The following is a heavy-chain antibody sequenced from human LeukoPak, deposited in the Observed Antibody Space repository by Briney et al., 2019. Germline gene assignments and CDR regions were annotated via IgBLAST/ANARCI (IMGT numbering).Heavy chain of an antibody. CDR3: ARGVAAAGSRLDP. Sequence: ASVKVSCKTSGYSFTGYYIHWVRQAPGQGFXXXXWINPNSGGTNYAQKFQDSVSMTRDTSINTAYMELSSLRLDDTAVYYCARGVAAAGSRLDPWGQGTLITVSS. J-gene: IGHJ5*02. V-gene: IGHV1-2*02. CDR1: GYSFTGYY. D-gene: IGHD6-13*01. CDR2: INPNSGGT.